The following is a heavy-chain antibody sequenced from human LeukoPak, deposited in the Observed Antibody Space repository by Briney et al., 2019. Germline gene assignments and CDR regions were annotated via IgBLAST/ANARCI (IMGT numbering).Heavy chain of an antibody. D-gene: IGHD3-16*01. CDR3: ARFDYGAPDY. CDR2: TYYRSKWSN. V-gene: IGHV6-1*01. Sequence: SQTLSLTWAIAGDSVASNSAAWNWIMQSPSRGLEWLGRTYYRSKWSNDYYVSVKSRISINPDTSKNQFSLQLTSVTPEDTAVYYCARFDYGAPDYWGQGTLVTVSS. J-gene: IGHJ4*02. CDR1: GDSVASNSAA.